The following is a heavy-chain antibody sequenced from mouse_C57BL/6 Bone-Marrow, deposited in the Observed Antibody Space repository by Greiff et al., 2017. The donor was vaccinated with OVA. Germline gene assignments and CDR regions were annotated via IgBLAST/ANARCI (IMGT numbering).Heavy chain of an antibody. CDR1: GYTFTSYG. V-gene: IGHV1-81*01. J-gene: IGHJ2*01. D-gene: IGHD1-1*01. CDR3: ARDYGSSPFDY. CDR2: IYPRSGNT. Sequence: QVQLQQSGAELARPGASVKLSCKASGYTFTSYGISWVKQRTGQGLEWIGEIYPRSGNTYYNEKFKGKATLTADKSSSKAYMELRSLTSEDSAVYFCARDYGSSPFDYWGQGTTLTVSS.